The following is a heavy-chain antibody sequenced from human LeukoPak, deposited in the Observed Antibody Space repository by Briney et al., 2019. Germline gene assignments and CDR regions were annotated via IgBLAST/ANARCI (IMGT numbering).Heavy chain of an antibody. D-gene: IGHD3-22*01. V-gene: IGHV4-39*02. Sequence: PSETLSLTCTVSGGSISSSSYSWGWIRQPPGKGLEWIGSIYYSGTTFYNPSLKSRVTISVDTSKNQFSLKLSSVTAADAAVYYCAREAPYYYDSSGFDYWGQGTLVTVSS. CDR3: AREAPYYYDSSGFDY. CDR2: IYYSGTT. CDR1: GGSISSSSYS. J-gene: IGHJ4*02.